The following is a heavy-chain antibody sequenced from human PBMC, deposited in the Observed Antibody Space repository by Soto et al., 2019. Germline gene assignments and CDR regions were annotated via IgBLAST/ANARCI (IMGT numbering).Heavy chain of an antibody. J-gene: IGHJ4*02. D-gene: IGHD2-2*01. V-gene: IGHV1-18*01. CDR3: AGEWGSSSGCAGFDY. CDR1: GYTFTDYG. CDR2: ITAYNSNT. Sequence: GASVKVSCKASGYTFTDYGISWVRQAPGQGFEWMGWITAYNSNTKYAQKFQGRVTMTTDTSTSTVYMDLRSLTSDDTAVYYCAGEWGSSSGCAGFDYWGKGTLVTVAS.